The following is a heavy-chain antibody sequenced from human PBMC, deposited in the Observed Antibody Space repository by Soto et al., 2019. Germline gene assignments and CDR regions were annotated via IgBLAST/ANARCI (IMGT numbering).Heavy chain of an antibody. CDR3: AIHRTGTSRIFEENLFDP. V-gene: IGHV4-34*01. CDR1: GGSFSAYY. Sequence: QVQLQQWGAGLLKPSETLSLTCAVYGGSFSAYYWSWIRQPPGKGPEWIGEINHSGSTDYNPSLETRVTISVDTSKKQFSLKLNSVTAADTAVYYCAIHRTGTSRIFEENLFDPWGQGTLVTVSS. CDR2: INHSGST. J-gene: IGHJ5*02. D-gene: IGHD3-3*01.